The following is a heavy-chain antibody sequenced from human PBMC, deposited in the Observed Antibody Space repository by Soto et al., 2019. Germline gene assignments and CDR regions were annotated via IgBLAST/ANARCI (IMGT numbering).Heavy chain of an antibody. Sequence: QVQLQESGPGLVKPSGTLSLTCAVSGGSISSSHWWTWVRQSPGKGLEYIGEISHSGTSNSNPSLKSRVTLSVDKSKNHFSLTLTSVTAADTAVYYCARVVLTINRVAFDAWGQGTLVIVSS. CDR1: GGSISSSHW. CDR3: ARVVLTINRVAFDA. J-gene: IGHJ3*01. D-gene: IGHD3-9*01. V-gene: IGHV4-4*02. CDR2: ISHSGTS.